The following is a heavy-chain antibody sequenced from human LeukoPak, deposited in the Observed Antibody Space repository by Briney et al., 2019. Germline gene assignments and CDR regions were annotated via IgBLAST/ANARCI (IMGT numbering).Heavy chain of an antibody. CDR1: GGSISSYY. J-gene: IGHJ6*02. CDR3: ARGLHYYDSSGYLPTDYGMDV. CDR2: IDYRGST. V-gene: IGHV4-59*12. Sequence: SETLSLTCTVSGGSISSYYWSWIRQPPGKGLEWIAYIDYRGSTTYNPSLKSRVTISVDRSKNQFSLKLSSVTAADTAVYYCARGLHYYDSSGYLPTDYGMDVWGQGTTVTVSS. D-gene: IGHD3-22*01.